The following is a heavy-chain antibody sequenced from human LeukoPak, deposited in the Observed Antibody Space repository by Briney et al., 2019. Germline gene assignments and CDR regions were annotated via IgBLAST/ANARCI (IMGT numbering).Heavy chain of an antibody. CDR2: IYYSGST. V-gene: IGHV4-31*01. D-gene: IGHD2-2*01. J-gene: IGHJ5*02. CDR3: ARSGSVSAVPHFDP. Sequence: SQTLSLTCTVSGGSISSGGYYWSWIRQHPGKGLEWIGYIYYSGSTYYNPSLKISVTISVNKSKNQFSLKLSSVTAADTAVYYCARSGSVSAVPHFDPWGQGTLVTVSS. CDR1: GGSISSGGYY.